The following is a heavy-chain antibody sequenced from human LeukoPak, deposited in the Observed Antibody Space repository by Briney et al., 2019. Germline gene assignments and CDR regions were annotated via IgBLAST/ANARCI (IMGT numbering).Heavy chain of an antibody. V-gene: IGHV3-30*02. D-gene: IGHD1-14*01. Sequence: PGGSLRLSCAASGFIFRNYGMHWVRQAPGKGLEWVAFLRNDESEIFYADSVKGRFTISRDNSKNTLYLQMSSLRDEDTAVYYCVKATGRGDFWGQGTQVTVSS. CDR1: GFIFRNYG. CDR3: VKATGRGDF. J-gene: IGHJ4*02. CDR2: LRNDESEI.